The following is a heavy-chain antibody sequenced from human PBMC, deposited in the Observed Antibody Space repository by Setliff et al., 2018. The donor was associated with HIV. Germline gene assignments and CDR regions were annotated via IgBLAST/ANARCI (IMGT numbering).Heavy chain of an antibody. V-gene: IGHV4-61*02. D-gene: IGHD1-1*01. CDR3: ARRGDGYNPGGGTFDH. CDR1: DVSINSGNYY. J-gene: IGHJ4*02. CDR2: IYSSGNT. Sequence: SETLSLTCTVSDVSINSGNYYWGWIRQPAGKRLEWIGRIYSSGNTNYNPSLKSRVTISADTSKNQFSLRLKSVTAAETAVYYCARRGDGYNPGGGTFDHWGQGTLVTVSS.